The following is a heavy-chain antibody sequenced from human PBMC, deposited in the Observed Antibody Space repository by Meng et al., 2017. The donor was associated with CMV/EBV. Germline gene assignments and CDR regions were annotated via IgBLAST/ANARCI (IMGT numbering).Heavy chain of an antibody. CDR1: GFTFSSYG. D-gene: IGHD2-2*01. CDR2: IRYDGSNK. J-gene: IGHJ6*02. CDR3: AKRGGYCSSTSCPYYYGMDV. Sequence: GESLKISCAASGFTFSSYGMHWVRQAPGKGLEWVAFIRYDGSNKYYADCVKGRFNISRDNSKNTLYLQMNSLRAEDTAVYYCAKRGGYCSSTSCPYYYGMDVWGQGTTVTVSS. V-gene: IGHV3-30*02.